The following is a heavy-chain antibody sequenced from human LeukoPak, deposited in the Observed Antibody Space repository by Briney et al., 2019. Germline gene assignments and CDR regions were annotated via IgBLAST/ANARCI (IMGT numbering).Heavy chain of an antibody. CDR3: ASDVYCSSTSCHDY. CDR2: IYHSGST. V-gene: IGHV4-4*02. J-gene: IGHJ4*02. CDR1: GGSISSSNW. Sequence: PSETLSLTCAVSGGSISSSNWWSWVRPPPGKGLEWIGEIYHSGSTNYNPSLKSRVTISVDKSKNQFSLKLSSVTAADTAAYYCASDVYCSSTSCHDYWGQGTLVTVSS. D-gene: IGHD2-2*01.